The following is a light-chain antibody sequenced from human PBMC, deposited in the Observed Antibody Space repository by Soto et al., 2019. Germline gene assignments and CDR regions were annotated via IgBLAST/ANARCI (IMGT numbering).Light chain of an antibody. CDR3: CSYAGRDTYVV. Sequence: QSALTQPRSVSGSPGQSVTISCTGTSSDVGRYNYVSWYQQHPGKAPKLMIYDVTKRPSGVPDRFSGSKSGNTASLTISGLQAEDEADHFCCSYAGRDTYVVFGGGTKLTVL. J-gene: IGLJ2*01. CDR2: DVT. V-gene: IGLV2-11*01. CDR1: SSDVGRYNY.